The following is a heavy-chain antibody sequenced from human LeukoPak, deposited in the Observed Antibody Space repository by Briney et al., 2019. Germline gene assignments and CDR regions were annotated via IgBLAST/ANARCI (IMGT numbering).Heavy chain of an antibody. V-gene: IGHV4-59*08. CDR1: AVTISSFY. D-gene: IGHD6-13*01. CDR3: ARASSWTYYFDY. J-gene: IGHJ4*02. Sequence: SETLSLNCTVSAVTISSFYWGWLRPPPGQGRVGMVNTNYGGSTNSNTSLSSRITTSVHTSKNQFSLKLSSVTAADTAVYYCARASSWTYYFDYWGQGTLVTVSS. CDR2: TNYGGST.